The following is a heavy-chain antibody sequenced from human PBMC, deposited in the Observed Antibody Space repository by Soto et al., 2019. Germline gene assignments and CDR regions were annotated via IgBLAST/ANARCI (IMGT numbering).Heavy chain of an antibody. D-gene: IGHD3-16*01. Sequence: QVHLQQSGPGLVKPSQTLSLTCAISGDSVSTNSATWDWFRQSPSRGLEWLGRTYYRSEWYNDYAVSVKGRIVINPDTSRNQFSLQLNSVTPDDTAVYYCARLIGNSWLDSWGQGTLVTVSS. J-gene: IGHJ5*01. CDR3: ARLIGNSWLDS. V-gene: IGHV6-1*01. CDR1: GDSVSTNSAT. CDR2: TYYRSEWYN.